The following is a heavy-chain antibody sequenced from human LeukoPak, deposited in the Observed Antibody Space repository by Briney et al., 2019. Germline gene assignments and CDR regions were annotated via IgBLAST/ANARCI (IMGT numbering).Heavy chain of an antibody. J-gene: IGHJ4*02. CDR1: GFSFSGFS. CDR2: ISSSGNTT. Sequence: GGSLRLSCVASGFSFSGFSMSWVRQAPGKGLEWVSYISSSGNTTYHADSVKGRFTISRDNAKNSLYLQMSSLRAEDTAVYYCARDGGSSWYFDYWGQGTLVTVSS. V-gene: IGHV3-11*04. CDR3: ARDGGSSWYFDY. D-gene: IGHD6-13*01.